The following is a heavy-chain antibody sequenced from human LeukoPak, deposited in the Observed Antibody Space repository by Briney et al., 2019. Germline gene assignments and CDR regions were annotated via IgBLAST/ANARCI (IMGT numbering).Heavy chain of an antibody. J-gene: IGHJ3*01. CDR2: IYYSGST. D-gene: IGHD1-14*01. Sequence: SETLSLTCTVSGGSISSYYWSWIRQPPGKGLEWIGYIYYSGSTNYNPSLKSRVTISVDTSKKQFSLKLSSVTTADTAVYYCARSRDRYWDAFDVWGQGTMVTVSS. V-gene: IGHV4-59*01. CDR1: GGSISSYY. CDR3: ARSRDRYWDAFDV.